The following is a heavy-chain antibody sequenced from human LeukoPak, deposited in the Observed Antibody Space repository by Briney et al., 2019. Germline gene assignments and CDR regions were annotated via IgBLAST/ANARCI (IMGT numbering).Heavy chain of an antibody. V-gene: IGHV3-30-3*01. D-gene: IGHD3-10*01. CDR1: GFTFSSYA. Sequence: GGSLRLSCAASGFTFSSYAMHWVRQAPGKGLEWEAVISYDGSNKYYADSVKGRFTISRDNSKNTLYLQMNSLRAEDTAVYYCARDEDTYYCFDYWGQGTLVTVSS. CDR2: ISYDGSNK. J-gene: IGHJ4*02. CDR3: ARDEDTYYCFDY.